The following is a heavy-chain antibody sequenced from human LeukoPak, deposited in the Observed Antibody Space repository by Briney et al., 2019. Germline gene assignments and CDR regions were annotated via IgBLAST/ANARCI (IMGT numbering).Heavy chain of an antibody. J-gene: IGHJ4*02. CDR3: ARSYYYDYRQFDY. D-gene: IGHD3-22*01. CDR2: IYYSGST. Sequence: KPSETLSLTCTVSGDSISTSSYYWGWIRQPPGKGLEWLGSIYYSGSTYYNPSLKSRVTISVDTSKNQFSLNLYSVTAADTAVFYCARSYYYDYRQFDYWGQGTLVTVSS. V-gene: IGHV4-39*01. CDR1: GDSISTSSYY.